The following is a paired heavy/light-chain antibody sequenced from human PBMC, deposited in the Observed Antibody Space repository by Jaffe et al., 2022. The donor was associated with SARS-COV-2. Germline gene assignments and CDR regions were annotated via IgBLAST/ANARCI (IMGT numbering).Heavy chain of an antibody. CDR3: ARGEWLFDY. CDR2: ISSSGDYT. CDR1: GFTFTNFA. D-gene: IGHD3-3*01. V-gene: IGHV3-23*01. Sequence: EVQLLESGGGLTQPGGSLRLSCGGSGFTFTNFAMSWVRQAPGKGLEWVSTISSSGDYTRYADFVEGRFAISRDNSRITLYLEMSSLRAEDTAAYYCARGEWLFDYWGQGILVTVSS. J-gene: IGHJ4*02.
Light chain of an antibody. Sequence: QSALTQPASVSGSPGQSITISCTGTSSDIGTYNLVSWYQQHPGKAPKLIIYEVNKRPSGFSSRFSGSKSGNTASLTISGLQAEDEADYYCCSYAGGSAFVVFGGGTKLTVL. V-gene: IGLV2-23*02. CDR2: EVN. J-gene: IGLJ2*01. CDR3: CSYAGGSAFVV. CDR1: SSDIGTYNL.